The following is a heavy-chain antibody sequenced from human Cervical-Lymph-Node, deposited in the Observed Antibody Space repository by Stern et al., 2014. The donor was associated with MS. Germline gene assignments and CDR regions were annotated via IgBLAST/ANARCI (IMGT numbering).Heavy chain of an antibody. D-gene: IGHD4-11*01. CDR3: ARAVDYSNEGSGFDP. Sequence: VQLVESGAEVKKPGSSVTVSCKASGGNFSRYAISWVRQDPGQGLEWMGGIIPIFGAANYAQKFQGRVTITADESTSTANMELSSLRSEDTAVYYCARAVDYSNEGSGFDPWGQGTLVTVSS. V-gene: IGHV1-69*01. J-gene: IGHJ5*02. CDR2: IIPIFGAA. CDR1: GGNFSRYA.